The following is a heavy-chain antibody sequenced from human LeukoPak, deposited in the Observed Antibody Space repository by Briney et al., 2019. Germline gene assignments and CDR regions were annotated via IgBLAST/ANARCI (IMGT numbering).Heavy chain of an antibody. CDR3: ARGSGWYDY. CDR1: GFTVSSNY. V-gene: IGHV3-7*04. D-gene: IGHD6-19*01. J-gene: IGHJ4*02. Sequence: PGGSLRLSCAASGFTVSSNYMSWVRQAPGKGLEWVANIKNDGSEKYYVDSVKGRFTISRDNAKKSLYLQMNSLSAEDTAVYHCARGSGWYDYWGQGTLVTVSS. CDR2: IKNDGSEK.